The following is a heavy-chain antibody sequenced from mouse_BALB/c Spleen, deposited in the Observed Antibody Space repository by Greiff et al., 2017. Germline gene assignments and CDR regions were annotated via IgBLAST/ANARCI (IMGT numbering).Heavy chain of an antibody. J-gene: IGHJ3*01. CDR2: ISSGGSYT. Sequence: EVKLVESGGGLVKPGGSLKLSCAASGFTFSSYTMSWVRQTPEKRLEWVATISSGGSYTYYPDSVKGRFTISRDNAKNTLYLQMSSLKSEDTAMYYCTRWLLAYGGQGTLVTVSA. CDR1: GFTFSSYT. D-gene: IGHD2-3*01. CDR3: TRWLLAY. V-gene: IGHV5-6-4*01.